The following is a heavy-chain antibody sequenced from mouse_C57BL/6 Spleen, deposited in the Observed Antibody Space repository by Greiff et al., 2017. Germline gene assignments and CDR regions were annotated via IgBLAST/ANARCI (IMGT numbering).Heavy chain of an antibody. CDR2: INPYNGGT. CDR3: ASIYYYGSGHDD. V-gene: IGHV1-19*01. CDR1: GYTFTDYY. Sequence: VQLQQSGPVLVKPGASVKMSCKASGYTFTDYYMNWVKQSHGKSLEWIGVINPYNGGTSYNQKFKGKATLTVDKSSSTAYMELNSLTSEDSAVYYCASIYYYGSGHDDWGQGTTLTVSS. J-gene: IGHJ2*01. D-gene: IGHD1-1*01.